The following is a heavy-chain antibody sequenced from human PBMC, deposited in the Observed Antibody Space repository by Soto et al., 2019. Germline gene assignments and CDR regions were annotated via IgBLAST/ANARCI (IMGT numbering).Heavy chain of an antibody. Sequence: AGGSLRLSCAASGFTFDDYAMHWVRQAPGKGLEWVSGISWNSGSIGYADSVKGRFTISRDNAKNSLYLQMNSLRAEDTALYYCAKDKSVGAAGYYYGMDVWGQGTTVTVSS. J-gene: IGHJ6*02. CDR1: GFTFDDYA. CDR3: AKDKSVGAAGYYYGMDV. CDR2: ISWNSGSI. D-gene: IGHD6-13*01. V-gene: IGHV3-9*01.